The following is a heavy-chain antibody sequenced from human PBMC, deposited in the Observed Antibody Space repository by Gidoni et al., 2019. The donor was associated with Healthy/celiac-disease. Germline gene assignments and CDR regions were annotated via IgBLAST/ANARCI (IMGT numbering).Heavy chain of an antibody. D-gene: IGHD3-22*01. CDR2: IDPSDSYT. V-gene: IGHV5-10-1*03. CDR1: GYSFTSYW. J-gene: IGHJ3*02. CDR3: ARRYYYESSAPDAFDI. Sequence: EVQLVQSGAAVQKRGASLRISCKGSGYSFTSYWISWVRQMTGKGLEWMGRIDPSDSYTNYRPSFQGHVTISADKSISTAYLQWSSLKASDTAMYYCARRYYYESSAPDAFDIWGQGTMVTVSS.